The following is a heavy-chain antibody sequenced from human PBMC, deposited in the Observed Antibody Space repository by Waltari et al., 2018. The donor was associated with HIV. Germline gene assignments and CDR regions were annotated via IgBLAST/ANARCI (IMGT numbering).Heavy chain of an antibody. Sequence: QVQLVQSGAEVKKPGASVKVSCKVSGYTLTDLSMQWVGQAPGKGLEWMGGFDPENDETIYAQKCQGRVTMTEDTSTDTGYMELNSLRYEDTDVYYCATEVELRGWGQGTLVTVSS. CDR2: FDPENDET. D-gene: IGHD1-7*01. V-gene: IGHV1-24*01. CDR3: ATEVELRG. J-gene: IGHJ4*02. CDR1: GYTLTDLS.